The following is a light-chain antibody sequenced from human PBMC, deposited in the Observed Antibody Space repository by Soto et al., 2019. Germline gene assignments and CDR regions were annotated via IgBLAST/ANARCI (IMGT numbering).Light chain of an antibody. CDR3: QHRSNWHPIT. CDR1: RSISIY. CDR2: DAS. J-gene: IGKJ5*01. V-gene: IGKV3-11*01. Sequence: EILLTQYPATLSSFPGDRVTLSWRASRSISIYLTWYQQRPGQAPRLLIYDASSRATGVPASFSGSGSGTDFTLPISGLQPQDFATYYCQHRSNWHPITFGQGTRLEI.